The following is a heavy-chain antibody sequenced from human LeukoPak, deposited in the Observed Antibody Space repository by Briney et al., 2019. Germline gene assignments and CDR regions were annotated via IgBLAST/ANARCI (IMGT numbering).Heavy chain of an antibody. CDR2: IYPGDSDT. V-gene: IGHV5-51*01. J-gene: IGHJ3*02. CDR3: ARDYGGNSVAFDI. CDR1: GYSFTSYW. D-gene: IGHD4-17*01. Sequence: GEPLQISCKGSGYSFTSYWIGWVRQMPGKGLEWMGIIYPGDSDTRYSPSFQGQVTISADKSISTAYLQWSSLKASDTAMYYCARDYGGNSVAFDIWGQGTMVTVSS.